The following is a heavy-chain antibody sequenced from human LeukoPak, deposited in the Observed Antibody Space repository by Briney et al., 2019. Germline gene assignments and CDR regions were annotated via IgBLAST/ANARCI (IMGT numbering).Heavy chain of an antibody. D-gene: IGHD4-17*01. CDR2: ISGSGGST. Sequence: GGSLRLSCEVSGFTFSSYAMNWARQAPGKGLEWVSGISGSGGSTFYADSVKGRFTISRDNSKDTLYLQVNSLRAEDTAVYYCATARTLRVTTSFDYWGQGTLVTVSS. V-gene: IGHV3-23*01. CDR3: ATARTLRVTTSFDY. CDR1: GFTFSSYA. J-gene: IGHJ4*02.